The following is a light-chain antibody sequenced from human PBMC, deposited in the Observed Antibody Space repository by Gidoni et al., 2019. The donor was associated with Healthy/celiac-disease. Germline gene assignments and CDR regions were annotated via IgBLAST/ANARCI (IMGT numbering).Light chain of an antibody. CDR2: WAS. V-gene: IGKV4-1*01. CDR1: QSVLYSSNNKNY. Sequence: DIVMTQSPDYLAVSLGERATINCKSSQSVLYSSNNKNYLAWYQQKPGQPPKLLIYWASTRESGVPDRFSGSGSGTDFTLTISRLQAEAVAVYYCQQYYSTPLTFGGGTKVEIK. J-gene: IGKJ4*01. CDR3: QQYYSTPLT.